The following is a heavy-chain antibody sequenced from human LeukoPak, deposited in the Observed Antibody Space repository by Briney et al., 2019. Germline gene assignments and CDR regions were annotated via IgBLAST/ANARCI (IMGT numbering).Heavy chain of an antibody. CDR2: ISATGGSR. Sequence: QPGGSLRLACAGSGFTSSSYAMSWIRQAPGKGLEWVSGISATGGSRDYADSVKGRFTISRDNSKNILYLQMNSLRAEDTATYYCAKDASHGDSCYYFDYWGQGTLVTVSS. J-gene: IGHJ4*02. D-gene: IGHD2-2*01. CDR1: GFTSSSYA. CDR3: AKDASHGDSCYYFDY. V-gene: IGHV3-23*01.